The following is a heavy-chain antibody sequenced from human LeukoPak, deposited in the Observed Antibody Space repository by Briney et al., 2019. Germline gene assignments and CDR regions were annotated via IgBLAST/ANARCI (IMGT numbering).Heavy chain of an antibody. Sequence: GSLRLSCAASEFTFSSYEMNWVRQPPGKGMEWIGSIYYSGSTYYNPSLKSRVTISVDTSKNQFSLKLSSVTAADTAVYYCARHLFFDWLWGWFDPWGQGTLVTVSS. CDR1: EFTFSSYE. V-gene: IGHV4-39*01. D-gene: IGHD3/OR15-3a*01. CDR2: IYYSGST. J-gene: IGHJ5*02. CDR3: ARHLFFDWLWGWFDP.